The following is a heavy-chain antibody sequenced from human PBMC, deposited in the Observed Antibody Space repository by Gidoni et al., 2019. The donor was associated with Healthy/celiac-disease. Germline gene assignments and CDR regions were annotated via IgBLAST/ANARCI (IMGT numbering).Heavy chain of an antibody. CDR3: AKLEQLVPYYGMDV. Sequence: EVQLLESGGGLVQPGGSLRLSCAASGLTFSSYAMSWVRQAPGKGLEWVSAISGSGGSTYYADSVKGRFTISRDNSKNTLYLQMNSLRAEDTAVYYCAKLEQLVPYYGMDVWGQGTTVTVSS. V-gene: IGHV3-23*01. CDR1: GLTFSSYA. D-gene: IGHD6-13*01. CDR2: ISGSGGST. J-gene: IGHJ6*02.